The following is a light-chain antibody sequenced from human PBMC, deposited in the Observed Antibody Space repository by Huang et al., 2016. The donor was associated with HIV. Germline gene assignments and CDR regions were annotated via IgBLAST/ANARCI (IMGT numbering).Light chain of an antibody. CDR2: WAT. CDR1: QTVLSSLNKKNY. J-gene: IGKJ1*01. CDR3: LQYYSVPQT. Sequence: DIVMTQSPDSLAVSPGERATINCKSSQTVLSSLNKKNYLAWFQQKPGRPPKFLIYWATTREAGVPDRFSGSGSGTDFTLTINNLQAEDVAVYFCLQYYSVPQTFGHGTKVEIK. V-gene: IGKV4-1*01.